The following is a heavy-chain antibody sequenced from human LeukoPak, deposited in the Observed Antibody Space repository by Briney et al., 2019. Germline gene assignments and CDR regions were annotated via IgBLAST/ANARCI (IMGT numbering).Heavy chain of an antibody. V-gene: IGHV1-69-2*01. CDR1: GYAFTDYY. CDR2: VDPEDGET. CDR3: ARGTYWGFDFDY. J-gene: IGHJ4*02. Sequence: GASVKVSCKVSGYAFTDYYMHWVQQAPGKGLEWMGLVDPEDGETIYAEKFQGRVTITADTSTDTAYMELSSLRSDDTAVYCCARGTYWGFDFDYWGQGTLVTVSS. D-gene: IGHD3-16*01.